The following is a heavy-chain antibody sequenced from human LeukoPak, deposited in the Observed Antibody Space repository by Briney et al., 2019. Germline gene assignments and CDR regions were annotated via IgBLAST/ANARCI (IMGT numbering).Heavy chain of an antibody. D-gene: IGHD3-9*01. CDR1: GYTFTSYY. CDR2: INPSGGST. J-gene: IGHJ4*02. CDR3: ARARSPQYDILTGYFDY. V-gene: IGHV1-46*01. Sequence: GASVKVSCKASGYTFTSYYMHWVRQAPGQGLEWMGIINPSGGSTSYAQKFQGRVTMTRDTSTSTVYMELSSLRSEDTAVYYCARARSPQYDILTGYFDYWGQGTLVTVSS.